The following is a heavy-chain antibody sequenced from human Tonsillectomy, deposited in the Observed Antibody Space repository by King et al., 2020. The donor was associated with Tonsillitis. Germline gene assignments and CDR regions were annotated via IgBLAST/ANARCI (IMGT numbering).Heavy chain of an antibody. J-gene: IGHJ4*02. D-gene: IGHD3-10*01. Sequence: VQLVESGGGLVQPGGSLRISCAASGFTFSSFWMSWVRQAPGKGLEWVADIKQDGGRAYYVDSVKGRFTISRDNAKNSLYLQMNSLRVDDTAVYYCARDDSENDNSFGDYWGQGTLVTVSS. CDR1: GFTFSSFW. V-gene: IGHV3-7*03. CDR2: IKQDGGRA. CDR3: ARDDSENDNSFGDY.